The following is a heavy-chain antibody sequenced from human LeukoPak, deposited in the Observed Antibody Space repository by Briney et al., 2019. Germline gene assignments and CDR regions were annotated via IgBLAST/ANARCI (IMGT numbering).Heavy chain of an antibody. D-gene: IGHD2-2*01. CDR2: INPSGGST. V-gene: IGHV1-46*01. CDR3: ARDIVVVPAARKGLDY. CDR1: GYTSTSYY. Sequence: ASVKVSCKASGYTSTSYYMHWVRQAPGQGLEWMGIINPSGGSTSYAQKFQGRVTMTRDTSTSTVYMELSSLRSEDTAVYYCARDIVVVPAARKGLDYWGQGTLVTVSS. J-gene: IGHJ4*02.